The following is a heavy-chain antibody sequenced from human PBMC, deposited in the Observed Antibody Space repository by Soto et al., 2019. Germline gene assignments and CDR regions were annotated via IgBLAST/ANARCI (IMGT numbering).Heavy chain of an antibody. CDR2: IIPIFGTA. J-gene: IGHJ5*02. V-gene: IGHV1-69*13. CDR1: GGTFSSYA. D-gene: IGHD1-7*01. CDR3: ARCITGTRGDWFDP. Sequence: ASVKVSCKASGGTFSSYAISWVRQAPGQGLEWMGGIIPIFGTANYAQKFQGRVTITADESTSTAYMELSSLRSEDTAVYYCARCITGTRGDWFDPWGQGTLVTVSS.